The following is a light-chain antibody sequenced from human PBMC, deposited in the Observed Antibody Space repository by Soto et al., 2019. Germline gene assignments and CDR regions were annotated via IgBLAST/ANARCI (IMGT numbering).Light chain of an antibody. CDR3: QQYGSSPPFT. CDR1: QSVSSSY. J-gene: IGKJ3*01. Sequence: ETVLTQSPGTLSLSPGERATLACSASQSVSSSYLAWSQQKPSQALRLLIYGASTRATGIPDRFSGSGSGTDFTLTISRLEPEDFAVYYCQQYGSSPPFTFGPGTKVDIK. CDR2: GAS. V-gene: IGKV3-20*01.